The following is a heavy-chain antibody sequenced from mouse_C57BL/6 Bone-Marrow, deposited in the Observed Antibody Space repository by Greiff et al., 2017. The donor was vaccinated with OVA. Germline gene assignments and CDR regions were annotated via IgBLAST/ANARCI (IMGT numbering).Heavy chain of an antibody. CDR1: GFNIKDDY. Sequence: VQLQQSGAELVRPGASVKLSCTASGFNIKDDYMHWVKQRPEQGLEWIGWIDPENGDTEYASKFQGQATITADTSSNTAYLQLSSLTSEDTAVYYCTTWGYYGSSSWFAYWGQGTLVTVSA. V-gene: IGHV14-4*01. D-gene: IGHD1-1*01. CDR3: TTWGYYGSSSWFAY. J-gene: IGHJ3*01. CDR2: IDPENGDT.